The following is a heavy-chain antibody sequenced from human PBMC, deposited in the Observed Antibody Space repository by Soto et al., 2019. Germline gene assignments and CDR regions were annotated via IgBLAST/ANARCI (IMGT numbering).Heavy chain of an antibody. V-gene: IGHV1-18*01. J-gene: IGHJ4*02. D-gene: IGHD1-26*01. CDR2: ISANNGNT. CDR3: ASDRGSYALDY. CDR1: GYTFTSYG. Sequence: QVQRVQSGAEVKKPGASVKVSCKASGYTFTSYGISWVRQAPGQGLEWMGWISANNGNTNYAPKLQGRVTMTTETSTSKAYTELRRERSDDTAVYCCASDRGSYALDYWGRGTLMSVSS.